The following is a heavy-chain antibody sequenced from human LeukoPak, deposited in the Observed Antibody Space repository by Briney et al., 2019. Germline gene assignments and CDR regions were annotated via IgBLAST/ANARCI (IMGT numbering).Heavy chain of an antibody. V-gene: IGHV4-39*01. CDR1: GGSITTRRYY. CDR2: IYYFGNA. J-gene: IGHJ5*02. Sequence: KPSETLSLTCSVSGGSITTRRYYWGWIRQSPEKGLEWIGSIYYFGNAYYRPSLGSRATISIDASKNQISLRLTSVTATDTAVYYCATHAEGSYFEPWGQGTLVTVSS. D-gene: IGHD3-10*01. CDR3: ATHAEGSYFEP.